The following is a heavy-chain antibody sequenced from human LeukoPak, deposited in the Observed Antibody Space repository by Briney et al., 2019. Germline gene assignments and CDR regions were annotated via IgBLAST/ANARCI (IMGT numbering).Heavy chain of an antibody. J-gene: IGHJ3*02. CDR3: ARGLGSYAYSDAFDI. D-gene: IGHD5-18*01. Sequence: GGSLRLSCAASGFMFSSYWMSWVRQAPGKGLEWVSGINWNGGSTGYADSVKGRFTISRDNAKNSLYLQMNSLRAEDTAVYYCARGLGSYAYSDAFDIWGQGTMVTVSS. CDR2: INWNGGST. CDR1: GFMFSSYW. V-gene: IGHV3-20*04.